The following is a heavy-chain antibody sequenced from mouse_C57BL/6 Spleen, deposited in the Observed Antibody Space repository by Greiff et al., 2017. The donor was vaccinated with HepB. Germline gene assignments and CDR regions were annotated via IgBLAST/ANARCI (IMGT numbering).Heavy chain of an antibody. Sequence: QVQLQQPGAELVKPGASVKLSCKASGYTFTSYWMHWVQQRPGRGLEWIGRIDPNSGGTKYTEKFKSKATLTVDKPSSTAYMQLSSLTSEDSAVYYCARERYEYDGRAYYLDYWGQGTTLTVSS. CDR3: ARERYEYDGRAYYLDY. J-gene: IGHJ2*01. D-gene: IGHD2-4*01. CDR1: GYTFTSYW. CDR2: IDPNSGGT. V-gene: IGHV1-72*01.